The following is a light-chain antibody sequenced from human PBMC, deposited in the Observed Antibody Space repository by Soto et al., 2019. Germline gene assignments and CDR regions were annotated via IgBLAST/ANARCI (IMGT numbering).Light chain of an antibody. CDR2: GAS. CDR1: QSVSSSSY. V-gene: IGKV3-20*01. CDR3: RQYGSSPSYT. J-gene: IGKJ2*01. Sequence: ESVLTQSPGTLSLSPGVRATLSCRASQSVSSSSYLAWYQQKPGQAPRLLIYGASSRATGIPDRFSGSGWATHFTLTISRLEAEDCAVYYCRQYGSSPSYTFGQGTKLEL.